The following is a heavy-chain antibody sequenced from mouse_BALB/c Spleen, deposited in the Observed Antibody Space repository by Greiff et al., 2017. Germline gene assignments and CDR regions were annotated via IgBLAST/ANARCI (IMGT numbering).Heavy chain of an antibody. V-gene: IGHV1S56*01. CDR3: ARWGNYGGFFDY. Sequence: LVESGPELVKPGASVRISCKASGYTFTSYYIHWVKQRPGQGLEWIGWIYPGNVNTKYNEKFKGKATLTADKSSSTAYMQLSSLTSEDSAVYFCARWGNYGGFFDYWGQGTTLTVSS. CDR1: GYTFTSYY. D-gene: IGHD2-1*01. CDR2: IYPGNVNT. J-gene: IGHJ2*01.